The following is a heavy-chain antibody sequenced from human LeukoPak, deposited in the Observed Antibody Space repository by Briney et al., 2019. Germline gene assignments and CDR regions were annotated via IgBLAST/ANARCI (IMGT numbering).Heavy chain of an antibody. V-gene: IGHV1-8*01. D-gene: IGHD3-10*01. J-gene: IGHJ4*02. CDR2: ISPNSGNT. CDR3: ARGTVGPLWFGGY. CDR1: GYTFTSYD. Sequence: GASVRVSCTASGYTFTSYDINWVRQAPGQGLEWMGWISPNSGNTDYAQTFQGRVTMTRNTSISTAYMELSSLRSEDTAVYYCARGTVGPLWFGGYWGQGTLATGSS.